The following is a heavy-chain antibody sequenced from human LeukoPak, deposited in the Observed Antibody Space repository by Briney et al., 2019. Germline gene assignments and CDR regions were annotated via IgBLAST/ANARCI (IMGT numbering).Heavy chain of an antibody. J-gene: IGHJ4*02. CDR2: IYTSGST. CDR3: ARDTNSSSASYFDY. CDR1: GDSISSGIYY. V-gene: IGHV4-61*02. D-gene: IGHD6-6*01. Sequence: PSETLSLTCTDPGDSISSGIYYTSWIRLPARTCFEWLGRIYTSGSTNYNPSLKSRVTISVDTSKNQFSLKLSSVTAADTAVYYCARDTNSSSASYFDYWGQGTLVTVSS.